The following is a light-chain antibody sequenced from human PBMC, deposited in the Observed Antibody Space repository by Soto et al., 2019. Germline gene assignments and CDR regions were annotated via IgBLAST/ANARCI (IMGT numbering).Light chain of an antibody. J-gene: IGKJ5*01. V-gene: IGKV1-33*01. CDR3: QQYDNLPIT. CDR1: QDISNY. Sequence: DIQMTQPPSSLSASVGDRVTITCQASQDISNYLNWYQQKPGKAPKRLIYDASNLETGVPSRFSGSGSGTDFTFTISSLQPEDIATYYCQQYDNLPITFGQGTRLEIK. CDR2: DAS.